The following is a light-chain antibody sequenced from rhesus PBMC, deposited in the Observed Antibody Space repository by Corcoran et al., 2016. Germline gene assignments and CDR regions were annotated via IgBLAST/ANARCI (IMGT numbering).Light chain of an antibody. CDR2: GAS. CDR3: QQDYSWPYS. CDR1: QSVSSS. Sequence: EIVMTQSPATLSLSPGERATLSCRASQSVSSSLAWYQQKPGQAPNLPIYGASSRAPGIPDRFSGSVSGTEFTLTISSLEPEDVGVYYCQQDYSWPYSFGQGTKVEIK. J-gene: IGKJ2*01. V-gene: IGKV3-42*01.